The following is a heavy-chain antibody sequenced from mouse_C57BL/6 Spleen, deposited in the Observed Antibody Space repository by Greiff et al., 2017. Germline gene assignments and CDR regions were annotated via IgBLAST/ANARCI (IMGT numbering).Heavy chain of an antibody. J-gene: IGHJ3*01. V-gene: IGHV1-82*01. CDR1: GYAFSSSW. D-gene: IGHD2-3*01. CDR2: IYPGDGDT. Sequence: QVQLQQSGPELVKPGASVKISCKASGYAFSSSWMNWVKRRPGKGLEWIGRIYPGDGDTNYNGKFKGKATLTADKSSSTAYMQLSSLTSEDSAVYFCAREPDDGYSWFAYWGQGTLVTVSA. CDR3: AREPDDGYSWFAY.